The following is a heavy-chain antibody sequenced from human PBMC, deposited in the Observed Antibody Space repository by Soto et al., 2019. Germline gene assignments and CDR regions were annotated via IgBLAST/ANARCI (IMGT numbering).Heavy chain of an antibody. D-gene: IGHD3-22*01. CDR3: ARAPLNYDSSGYHFDY. CDR2: ISSSSSTI. J-gene: IGHJ4*02. V-gene: IGHV3-48*01. Sequence: EVQVVESGGGLVQPGGSLRLSCAASGFTFITYSMNWVRQAPGKGLEWVSYISSSSSTIHYADSVKGRFTISRDNXKXXLYLQMNSLRAEDTAVYYCARAPLNYDSSGYHFDYWGQGTLVTVSS. CDR1: GFTFITYS.